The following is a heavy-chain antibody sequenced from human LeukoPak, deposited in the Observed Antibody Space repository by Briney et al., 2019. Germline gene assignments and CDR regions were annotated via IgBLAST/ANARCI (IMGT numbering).Heavy chain of an antibody. D-gene: IGHD5-18*01. CDR3: AKGHTGYFFTIDY. CDR1: GFTFSTYG. V-gene: IGHV3-23*01. Sequence: GGSLRLSCAASGFTFSTYGMGWVRQAPGKGPEWVAAISTNGHNAYYPDSVKGRFTISRDNSENTLYLQMNTLRAEDTAVYYCAKGHTGYFFTIDYWGQGTLATVSS. CDR2: ISTNGHNA. J-gene: IGHJ4*02.